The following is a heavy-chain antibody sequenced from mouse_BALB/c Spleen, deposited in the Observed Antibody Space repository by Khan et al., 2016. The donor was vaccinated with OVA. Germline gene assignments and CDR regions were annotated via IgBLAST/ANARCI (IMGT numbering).Heavy chain of an antibody. CDR1: GFTFSSYT. Sequence: EVELVESGGGLVKPGGSLKLSCGASGFTFSSYTMSWVRQTPEKRLEWVATISSGGGDTYYPDSVQGRFTISRDNAKNNLYLQMSSLRSDDTALYYCARSLIYYDYDGNAMDYWGQGTSVTVSS. V-gene: IGHV5-9*03. CDR2: ISSGGGDT. CDR3: ARSLIYYDYDGNAMDY. J-gene: IGHJ4*01. D-gene: IGHD2-4*01.